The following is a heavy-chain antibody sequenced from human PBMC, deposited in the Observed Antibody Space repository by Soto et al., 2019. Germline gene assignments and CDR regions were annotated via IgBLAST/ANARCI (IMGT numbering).Heavy chain of an antibody. V-gene: IGHV1-3*01. J-gene: IGHJ6*03. CDR1: GYTFTSYA. D-gene: IGHD4-17*01. CDR3: ARVEYGDYDYYYYYMDV. Sequence: QVQLVQSGAEVKKPGASVKVSCKASGYTFTSYAMHWVRQAPGQRLEWMGWINAGNGNTKYSQKFQGRVTITRDTSASTAYMEVSSLRSEDTAVYYCARVEYGDYDYYYYYMDVWGKGTTVTVSS. CDR2: INAGNGNT.